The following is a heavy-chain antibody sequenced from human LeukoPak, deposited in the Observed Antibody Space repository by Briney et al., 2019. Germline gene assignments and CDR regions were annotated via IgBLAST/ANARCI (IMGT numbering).Heavy chain of an antibody. Sequence: PGGSLRLSCAASGFSFSSYWMHWVRQAPGKGLVWVSRINEDGSTINYADSVKGRFTISRDNAKNTLSLQMNSLRAEETAVYYCARVEVGGSYSKFDYWGQGTLVTVSS. CDR3: ARVEVGGSYSKFDY. CDR1: GFSFSSYW. V-gene: IGHV3-74*01. D-gene: IGHD1-26*01. CDR2: INEDGSTI. J-gene: IGHJ4*02.